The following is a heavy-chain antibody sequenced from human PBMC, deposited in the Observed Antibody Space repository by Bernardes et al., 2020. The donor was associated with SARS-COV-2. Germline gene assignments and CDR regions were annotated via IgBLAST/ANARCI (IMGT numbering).Heavy chain of an antibody. V-gene: IGHV3-11*01. J-gene: IGHJ4*02. D-gene: IGHD3-22*01. CDR2: ISRSDRRGD. Sequence: GGSLRLSCAASGFSFSDYYMSWIRQTPGKGLEWVAFISRSDRRGDNSESYADSVKGRFTISRDNAKNSLFLQMNSLRAADTAVYYCAREDINTNSFDYWGQGTPVTVSS. CDR3: AREDINTNSFDY. CDR1: GFSFSDYY.